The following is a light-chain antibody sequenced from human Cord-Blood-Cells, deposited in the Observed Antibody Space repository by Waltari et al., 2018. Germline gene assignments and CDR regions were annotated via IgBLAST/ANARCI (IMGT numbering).Light chain of an antibody. V-gene: IGKV4-1*01. CDR1: QSVLYSSNNKNY. Sequence: DIVMTRSPDSLAVSLGEGATINCKSSQSVLYSSNNKNYLAWYQQKPGQPPKLLIYWASTRESGVPDRFSGSGSGTDFTLTISSLQAEDVAVYYCQQYYSTPRTFGQGTKVEIK. CDR2: WAS. CDR3: QQYYSTPRT. J-gene: IGKJ1*01.